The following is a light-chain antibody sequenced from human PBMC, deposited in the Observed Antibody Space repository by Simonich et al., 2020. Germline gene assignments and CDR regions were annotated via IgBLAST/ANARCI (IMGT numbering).Light chain of an antibody. CDR2: AAS. V-gene: IGKV1-8*01. CDR1: QGISSY. Sequence: AIRMTQSPSSLSASTGDRVTITCRASQGISSYLAWYHQKPGKAPKLLIYAASTLQSGVPSRFSGSGSGTEFTLTISSLQPEDFATYYCQQLNSYPFFGPGTKVDIK. CDR3: QQLNSYPF. J-gene: IGKJ3*01.